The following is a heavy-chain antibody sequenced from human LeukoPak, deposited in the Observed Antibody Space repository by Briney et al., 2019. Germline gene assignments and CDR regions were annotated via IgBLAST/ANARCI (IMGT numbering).Heavy chain of an antibody. CDR3: ARDQDYSYFDY. CDR2: IKQDGSEK. V-gene: IGHV3-7*03. Sequence: GGYLRLSCAASGFTFSSYWMSWVRQAPGKGLEWVANIKQDGSEKYYVDSVKGRFTISRDNAKNSLYLQMNSLRAEDTAVYYCARDQDYSYFDYWGQGTLVTVSS. J-gene: IGHJ4*02. D-gene: IGHD2-15*01. CDR1: GFTFSSYW.